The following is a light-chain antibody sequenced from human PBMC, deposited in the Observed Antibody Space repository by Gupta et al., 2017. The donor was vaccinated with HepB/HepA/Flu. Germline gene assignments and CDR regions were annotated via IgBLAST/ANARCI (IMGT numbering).Light chain of an antibody. J-gene: IGKJ4*02. V-gene: IGKV1-33*01. Sequence: DIQMTQSPSTLSASVGDRVTITCQASQDIGSYLNWYQQKPGKAPKLLIYEASNLETGVPSRFSRSASGAYCMFIISSLQPEDVATYYCQQYDYLRTFGEGTKVEIK. CDR3: QQYDYLRT. CDR2: EAS. CDR1: QDIGSY.